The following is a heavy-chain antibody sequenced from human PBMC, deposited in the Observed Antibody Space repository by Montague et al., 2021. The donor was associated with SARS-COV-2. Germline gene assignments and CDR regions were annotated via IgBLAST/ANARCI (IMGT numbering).Heavy chain of an antibody. V-gene: IGHV2-5*02. CDR2: IYWDDDK. Sequence: VKPTQTLTLTCTFTGFSLSTIGVGVGWIRQPPGKALEWLALIYWDDDKRYSPLLRSRLTITKDTSKNQVVLTMTNMDPVDTATYFCAHSSGVDWLPRSWFASRGQGALVTVSS. CDR3: AHSSGVDWLPRSWFAS. CDR1: GFSLSTIGVG. J-gene: IGHJ5*01. D-gene: IGHD3-9*01.